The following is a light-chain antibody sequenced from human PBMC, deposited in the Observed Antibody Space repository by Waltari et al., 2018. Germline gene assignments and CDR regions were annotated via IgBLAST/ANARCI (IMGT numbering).Light chain of an antibody. CDR2: GQN. V-gene: IGLV3-19*01. CDR3: SCRENTGFHWV. Sequence: SSELTQDPAVSVALGQTVRITCQGDSLKSSYANWHQQKPGQPPILLVFGQNNRPSGIPDRLSGSTSGDTASLTITGARAEDDADYYCSCRENTGFHWVFGGGTKLTVL. CDR1: SLKSSY. J-gene: IGLJ3*02.